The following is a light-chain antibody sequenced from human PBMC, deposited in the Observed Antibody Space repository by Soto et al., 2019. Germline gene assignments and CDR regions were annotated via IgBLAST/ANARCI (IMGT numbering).Light chain of an antibody. CDR3: QQRSNWPRT. V-gene: IGKV3-11*01. CDR2: DVS. CDR1: QNISNY. J-gene: IGKJ1*01. Sequence: ILLTQSPATLSVSPGERATLSCRASQNISNYLIWYQQKPGQAPRLLIYDVSNRATDIPARFSGSGSGTDFTLTISRLEPEDLEVYFCQQRSNWPRTFGQGTKVDIK.